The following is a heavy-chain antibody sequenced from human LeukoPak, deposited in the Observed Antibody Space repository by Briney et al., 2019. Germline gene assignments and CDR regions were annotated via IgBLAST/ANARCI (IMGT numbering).Heavy chain of an antibody. V-gene: IGHV3-66*01. CDR1: GFTFSSYS. D-gene: IGHD3-16*01. J-gene: IGHJ6*02. Sequence: GGSLRLSCAASGFTFSSYSMNWVRQAPGKGLEWVSVIYSGGSTYYADSVKGRFTISRDNSKNTLYLQMNSLRAEDTAVYYCARDLAVPDYYGMDVWGQGTTVTVSS. CDR3: ARDLAVPDYYGMDV. CDR2: IYSGGST.